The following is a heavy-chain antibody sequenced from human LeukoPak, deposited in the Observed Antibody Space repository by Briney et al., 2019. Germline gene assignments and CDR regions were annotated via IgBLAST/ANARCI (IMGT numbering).Heavy chain of an antibody. CDR2: IYYSGST. D-gene: IGHD3-10*01. V-gene: IGHV4-39*01. J-gene: IGHJ4*02. Sequence: PSETLSLTCTVSGGSISSSSYYWGWIRQPPGKGLEWIGSIYYSGSTYYNPSLKSRVTISVDTSKNQFSLKRSSVTAADTAVYYCARPSVAGYSDYWGQGTLVTVSS. CDR3: ARPSVAGYSDY. CDR1: GGSISSSSYY.